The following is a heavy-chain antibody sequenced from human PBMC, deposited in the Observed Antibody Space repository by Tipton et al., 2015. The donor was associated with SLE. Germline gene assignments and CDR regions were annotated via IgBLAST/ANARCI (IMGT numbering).Heavy chain of an antibody. CDR3: ARGGTGDGTRPFEL. V-gene: IGHV4-61*02. CDR1: GGSVGSGTYY. J-gene: IGHJ5*02. Sequence: TLSLTCTLSGGSVGSGTYYWTWLRQPAGKGLEWIGRIYTSGTTHYNPSLKSRVTISIDTSKNHFSLRLNSVVAADAGVYYCARGGTGDGTRPFELWGQGTLVAVAS. CDR2: IYTSGTT. D-gene: IGHD2-21*02.